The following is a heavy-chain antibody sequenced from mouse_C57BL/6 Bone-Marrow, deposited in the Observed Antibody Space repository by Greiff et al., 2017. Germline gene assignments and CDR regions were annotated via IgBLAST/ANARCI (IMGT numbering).Heavy chain of an antibody. D-gene: IGHD4-1*01. CDR3: VRHGGGTVSFDY. V-gene: IGHV10-1*01. J-gene: IGHJ2*01. CDR1: GFSFNTYA. CDR2: IRSKSNNYAT. Sequence: EVQLVESGGGLVQPKGSLKLSCAASGFSFNTYAMNWVRQAPGKGLEWVARIRSKSNNYATYYADSVKDRFTISRDDSESVLYLQMNNLKTEDTAMYDCVRHGGGTVSFDYWGQGTTLTVSS.